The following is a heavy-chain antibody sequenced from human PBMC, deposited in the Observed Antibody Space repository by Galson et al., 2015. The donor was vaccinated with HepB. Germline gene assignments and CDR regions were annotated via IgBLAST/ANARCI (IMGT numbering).Heavy chain of an antibody. CDR3: AKDSEQWLEWYYYGMDV. Sequence: SLRLSCAASGFTFSSYGMHWVRQAPGKGLEWVAVISYDGSNKYYADSVKGRFTISRDNSKNTLYLQMNSLRAEDTAVYYCAKDSEQWLEWYYYGMDVWGQGTTVTVSS. D-gene: IGHD6-19*01. J-gene: IGHJ6*02. V-gene: IGHV3-30*18. CDR1: GFTFSSYG. CDR2: ISYDGSNK.